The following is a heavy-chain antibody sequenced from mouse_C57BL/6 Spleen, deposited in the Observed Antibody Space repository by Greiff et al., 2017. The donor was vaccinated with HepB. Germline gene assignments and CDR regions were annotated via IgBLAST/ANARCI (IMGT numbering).Heavy chain of an antibody. CDR2: ISNLAYSI. J-gene: IGHJ4*01. CDR3: ARQGTTVNWYAMDY. Sequence: DVQLQESGGGLVQPGGSLKLSCAASGFTFSDYGMAWVRQAPRKGPEWVAFISNLAYSIYYADTVTGRFTISRENAKNTLYLEMSSLRSEDTAMYYCARQGTTVNWYAMDYWGQGTSVTVSS. CDR1: GFTFSDYG. D-gene: IGHD1-1*01. V-gene: IGHV5-15*01.